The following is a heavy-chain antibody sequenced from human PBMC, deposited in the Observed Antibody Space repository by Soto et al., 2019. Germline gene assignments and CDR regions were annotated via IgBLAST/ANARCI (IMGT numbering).Heavy chain of an antibody. CDR1: GFTFDDYG. V-gene: IGHV3-9*01. J-gene: IGHJ6*02. D-gene: IGHD3-10*01. Sequence: EVQLVESGGGLVQPGRSLRLSCAASGFTFDDYGMHWVQQGPGKGLEWVSGISWNSGSRGYADSVKGRFTISRDNAKNSLYLQMNSLRAEDTALYYCAKGLKSAGSNYYYGMDVWGQGTTVNVSS. CDR3: AKGLKSAGSNYYYGMDV. CDR2: ISWNSGSR.